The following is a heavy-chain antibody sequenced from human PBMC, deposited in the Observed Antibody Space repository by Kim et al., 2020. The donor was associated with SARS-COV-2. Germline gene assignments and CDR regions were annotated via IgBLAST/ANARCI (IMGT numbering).Heavy chain of an antibody. Sequence: RYSPSLKSRLTITKDTSKNQVVLTMTNMDPVDTATYYCAHRRSYTNGMDVWGQGTTVTVSS. CDR3: AHRRSYTNGMDV. V-gene: IGHV2-5*01. J-gene: IGHJ6*02. D-gene: IGHD1-20*01.